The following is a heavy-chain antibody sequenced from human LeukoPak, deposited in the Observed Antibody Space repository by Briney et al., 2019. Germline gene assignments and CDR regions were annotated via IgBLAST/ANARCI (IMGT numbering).Heavy chain of an antibody. Sequence: GGSLRLSCAASGLTFSSYAMHWVRQAPGKGLEWVAVISYDGSNKYYADSVKGRFTISRDNSKNTLYLEMNSLRAEDTAVYYCAREGSCGWYTVQYFDYWGQGTLVSVSS. CDR3: AREGSCGWYTVQYFDY. CDR1: GLTFSSYA. V-gene: IGHV3-30-3*01. CDR2: ISYDGSNK. J-gene: IGHJ4*02. D-gene: IGHD6-19*01.